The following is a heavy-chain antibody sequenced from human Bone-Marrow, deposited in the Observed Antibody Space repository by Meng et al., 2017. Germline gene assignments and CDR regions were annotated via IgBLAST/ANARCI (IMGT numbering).Heavy chain of an antibody. Sequence: GGSLRLSCAASGFIFTDYVMNWVRQAPGKGLEWVSTISLSGDTTSYADAVKGRFTISRDNSKNTMYLQMHGLRADDTAVYFCARDPYSGGYSRYWFFDFWGRGTLVTVSS. J-gene: IGHJ2*01. CDR3: ARDPYSGGYSRYWFFDF. CDR1: GFIFTDYV. V-gene: IGHV3-23*01. D-gene: IGHD1-26*01. CDR2: ISLSGDTT.